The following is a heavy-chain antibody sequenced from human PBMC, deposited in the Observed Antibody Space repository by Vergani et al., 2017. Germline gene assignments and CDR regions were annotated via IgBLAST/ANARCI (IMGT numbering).Heavy chain of an antibody. CDR2: ISGSGGST. D-gene: IGHD5-12*01. CDR3: AKDSGLRGYDLREVSYMDV. CDR1: GFPFSSYA. J-gene: IGHJ6*03. V-gene: IGHV3-23*01. Sequence: EVQLLESGGGLVQPGGSLRLSCAASGFPFSSYAMSWVRQAPGKGLEWVSAISGSGGSTYYADSVKGRFTISRDNSKNTLYLQMNSRRAEDTAGYYCAKDSGLRGYDLREVSYMDVWGKGTTVTVSS.